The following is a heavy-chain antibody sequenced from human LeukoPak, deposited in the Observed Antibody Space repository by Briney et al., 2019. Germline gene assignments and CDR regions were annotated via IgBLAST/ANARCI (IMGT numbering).Heavy chain of an antibody. D-gene: IGHD3-10*01. V-gene: IGHV4-4*07. CDR3: ARQYGRSDYNYYYMDV. CDR2: IYTSGST. J-gene: IGHJ6*03. CDR1: GYFISSGYY. Sequence: SETLSLTCTVSGYFISSGYYWSWIRPPAGKGLEWIGRIYTSGSTNYNPSLKSRVTMSVDTSKNQFSLKLSSVTAADTAVYYCARQYGRSDYNYYYMDVWGKGTTVTISS.